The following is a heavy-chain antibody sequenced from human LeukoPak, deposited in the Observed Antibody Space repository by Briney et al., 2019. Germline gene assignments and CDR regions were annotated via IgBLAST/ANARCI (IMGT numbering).Heavy chain of an antibody. CDR1: GGSISSSSYY. V-gene: IGHV4-39*07. J-gene: IGHJ4*02. Sequence: WETLSLTCTVSGGSISSSSYYWGWLRQPPGKGLEWIGSIYYSGSTYYNPSLKSRVTISVDTSKNQFSLKLSSVTAADTAVYYCARAPYIYEDYWGQGTLVTVSS. CDR3: ARAPYIYEDY. D-gene: IGHD5-18*01. CDR2: IYYSGST.